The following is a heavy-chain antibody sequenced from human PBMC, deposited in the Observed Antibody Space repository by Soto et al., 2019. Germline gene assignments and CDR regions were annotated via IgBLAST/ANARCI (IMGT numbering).Heavy chain of an antibody. V-gene: IGHV3-13*04. D-gene: IGHD6-13*01. Sequence: EVQLVESGGGLVQPGGSLRLSCAASGFTFSSNDMHWVRQATGKGLEWVSAIGTAGDTYYPGSVKGGFTISRENAKNSLYLQMTRRRAGDTAVYYCARFAVGQLYDYWGQGTLVTVSS. CDR1: GFTFSSND. J-gene: IGHJ4*02. CDR3: ARFAVGQLYDY. CDR2: IGTAGDT.